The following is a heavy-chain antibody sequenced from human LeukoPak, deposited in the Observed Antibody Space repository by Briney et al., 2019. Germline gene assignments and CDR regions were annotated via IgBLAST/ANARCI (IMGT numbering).Heavy chain of an antibody. J-gene: IGHJ5*02. CDR2: INHNGNVN. Sequence: PGGSLRLSCAASGFTFSSYWMNWARQAPGKGLEWVASINHNGNVNYYVDSVKGRFTISRDNAKNSLYLQMSNLRAEDTAVYFCGKLTTSWGQGTLVTVSS. CDR1: GFTFSSYW. CDR3: GKLTTS. V-gene: IGHV3-7*03. D-gene: IGHD4-11*01.